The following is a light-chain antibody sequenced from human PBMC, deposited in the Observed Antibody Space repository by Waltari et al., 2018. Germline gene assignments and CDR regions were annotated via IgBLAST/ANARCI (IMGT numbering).Light chain of an antibody. CDR3: QQYNNWPPRYT. J-gene: IGKJ2*01. V-gene: IGKV3-15*01. CDR2: GAS. Sequence: EIVMTQSPATLSVSPGERATLSCWASQSVSSNLAWYQQQPGQAPRLLISGASTRATGIPARFSGSGSGTEVTLTISSLQSEDFAVYYCQQYNNWPPRYTFGQGTKLEIK. CDR1: QSVSSN.